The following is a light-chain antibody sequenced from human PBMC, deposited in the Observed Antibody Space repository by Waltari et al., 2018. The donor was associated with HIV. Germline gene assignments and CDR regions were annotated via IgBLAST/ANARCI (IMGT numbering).Light chain of an antibody. CDR1: AGAVTSRNY. V-gene: IGLV7-43*01. Sequence: QTVVTQEPSLTVSPGGTVTLTCTFSAGAVTSRNYPTWFQQTPGQAPRARIYSTSSRQSWTPARFSASLLGGKAALTLSGVQPEDEAEYYCLLYYGGAWVFGGGTKLTVL. CDR3: LLYYGGAWV. CDR2: STS. J-gene: IGLJ3*02.